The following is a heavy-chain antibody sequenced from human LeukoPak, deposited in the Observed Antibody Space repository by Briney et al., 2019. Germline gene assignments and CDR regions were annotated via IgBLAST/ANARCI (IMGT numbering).Heavy chain of an antibody. CDR2: IYYSGGT. CDR1: GGSISSYY. V-gene: IGHV4-59*01. J-gene: IGHJ4*02. Sequence: SETLSLTCTVSGGSISSYYWSWIRQPPGKGLEWIGFIYYSGGTNYNPSLKSRVTISVDTSKNQFSLKLSSVTAADTAVYYCAKISSGYYPLDYWGQGTLVTVSS. D-gene: IGHD3-22*01. CDR3: AKISSGYYPLDY.